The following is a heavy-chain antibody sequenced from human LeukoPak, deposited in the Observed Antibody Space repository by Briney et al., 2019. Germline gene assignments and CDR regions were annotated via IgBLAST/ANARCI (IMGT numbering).Heavy chain of an antibody. D-gene: IGHD2-15*01. CDR1: GFTVSSNY. Sequence: GGSLRLSCAASGFTVSSNYMNWVRQAPGKGLEWVSLIYSGGFTYYADSVKGRFTISRDNSKNTLYLQMSSLRVEDTAVYYCARDPRVDHSGMDVWGQGTTVTVSS. CDR3: ARDPRVDHSGMDV. J-gene: IGHJ6*02. V-gene: IGHV3-66*01. CDR2: IYSGGFT.